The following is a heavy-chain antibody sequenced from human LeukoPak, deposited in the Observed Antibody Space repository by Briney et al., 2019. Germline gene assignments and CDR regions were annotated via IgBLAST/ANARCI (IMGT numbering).Heavy chain of an antibody. D-gene: IGHD3-10*01. CDR1: GGSFGGYY. CDR2: INHSGST. Sequence: SETLSLTFAVYGGSFGGYYWRWIRQPPGKGREWIGEINHSGSTNYKPSLKSRVPISVSTSKNQFSLKLSSVTAADTAVYYCARGGVLLWFGESYYFDYWGQGTLVTVSS. CDR3: ARGGVLLWFGESYYFDY. V-gene: IGHV4-34*01. J-gene: IGHJ4*02.